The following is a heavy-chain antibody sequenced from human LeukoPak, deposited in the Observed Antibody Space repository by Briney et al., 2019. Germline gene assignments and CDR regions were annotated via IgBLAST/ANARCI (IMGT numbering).Heavy chain of an antibody. V-gene: IGHV3-30*02. CDR3: AKKRQHDFWSGYYSVWFDP. CDR1: GFTFSSYG. D-gene: IGHD3-3*01. J-gene: IGHJ5*02. CDR2: IRYDGSNK. Sequence: GGSLRLSCAASGFTFSSYGMHWVRQAPGKGLEWVAFIRYDGSNKYYADSVKGRFTISRDNSKNTLYLQMNSLRAEDTAVYYCAKKRQHDFWSGYYSVWFDPWGQGTLVTVSS.